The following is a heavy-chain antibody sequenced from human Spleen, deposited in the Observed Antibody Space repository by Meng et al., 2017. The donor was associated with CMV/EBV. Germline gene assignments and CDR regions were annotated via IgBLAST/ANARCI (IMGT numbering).Heavy chain of an antibody. J-gene: IGHJ6*02. CDR3: AKDWGNRYYYYGMDV. Sequence: GGSLRLSCAASGFTFSSYAMSWVRQAPGKGLEWVSAISGSGGSTYYADSVKGRFTISRDNSKNTLYLQMNSLRAEDTAVYYCAKDWGNRYYYYGMDVWGQGTTVTVSS. CDR2: ISGSGGST. CDR1: GFTFSSYA. V-gene: IGHV3-23*01. D-gene: IGHD3-16*01.